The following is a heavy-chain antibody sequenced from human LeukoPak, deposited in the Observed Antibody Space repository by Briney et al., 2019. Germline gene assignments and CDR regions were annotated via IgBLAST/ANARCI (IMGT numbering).Heavy chain of an antibody. CDR3: ARQRWDDVWSGKWGGAYYMDV. CDR1: GFTFSSYW. CDR2: IKQAGSEK. V-gene: IGHV3-7*01. Sequence: VGTLRLSCAASGFTFSSYWMSSVREAPRKGLEWVANIKQAGSEKYYVSSVKGPFTISRDNARNSLYLQMNSLRAEDTAVYYCARQRWDDVWSGKWGGAYYMDVWGKGTTVTASS. D-gene: IGHD3-3*01. J-gene: IGHJ6*03.